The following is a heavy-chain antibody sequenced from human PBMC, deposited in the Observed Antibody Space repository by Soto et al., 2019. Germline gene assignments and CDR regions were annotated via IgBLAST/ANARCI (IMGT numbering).Heavy chain of an antibody. CDR2: FDPEDGER. J-gene: IGHJ4*02. D-gene: IGHD3-9*01. CDR3: ATDSRYYDTKSSS. V-gene: IGHV1-24*01. CDR1: VYALTELT. Sequence: SVKVSCTGAVYALTELTIHWVRQAPGQGREWMGGFDPEDGERINAQKFPGRVTMTGDTSTDTAYMELSSLRSDATAVYYCATDSRYYDTKSSSWGQGTPVTVSS.